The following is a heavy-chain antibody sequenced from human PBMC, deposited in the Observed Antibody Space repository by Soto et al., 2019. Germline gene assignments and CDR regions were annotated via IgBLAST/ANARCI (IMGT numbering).Heavy chain of an antibody. D-gene: IGHD2-2*02. J-gene: IGHJ4*02. CDR3: AKDSPSYTTSPFYFDS. CDR2: ITSNGDST. CDR1: GFDFNKYA. V-gene: IGHV3-23*01. Sequence: PGGSLRLSCAAFGFDFNKYAMTWVRQAPGKGLQWVSSITSNGDSTYYADSVKGRFTTSRDNSKNTLYLQMNSLRADDTAVFYCAKDSPSYTTSPFYFDSSGQGTLVTVSS.